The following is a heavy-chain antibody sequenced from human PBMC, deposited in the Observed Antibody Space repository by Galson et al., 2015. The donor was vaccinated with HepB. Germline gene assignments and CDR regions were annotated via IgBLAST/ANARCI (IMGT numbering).Heavy chain of an antibody. CDR2: INTNTGNP. J-gene: IGHJ4*02. CDR1: GYTFTSYA. Sequence: SCKASGYTFTSYAMNWVRQAPGQGLEWMGWINTNTGNPTYAQGFTGRFVFSLDTSVSTAYLQISSLKAEDTAVYYCAGDPFLLAVAGTFDYWGQGTLVTVSS. CDR3: AGDPFLLAVAGTFDY. D-gene: IGHD6-19*01. V-gene: IGHV7-4-1*02.